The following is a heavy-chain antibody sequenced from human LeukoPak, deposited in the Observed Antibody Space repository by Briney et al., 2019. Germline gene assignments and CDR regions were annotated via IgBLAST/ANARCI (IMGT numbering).Heavy chain of an antibody. J-gene: IGHJ4*02. V-gene: IGHV4-39*02. CDR3: AREDSSGYYDY. CDR2: IYYSGNT. Sequence: SETLSLTCTVSGGSISSSNYYWGWIRQPPGKGLEWIGSIYYSGNTYYNPSLKSRVTISVDTSKNQFSLKLTSVTAADTAVYYCAREDSSGYYDYWGQGTLVTVSS. CDR1: GGSISSSNYY. D-gene: IGHD3-22*01.